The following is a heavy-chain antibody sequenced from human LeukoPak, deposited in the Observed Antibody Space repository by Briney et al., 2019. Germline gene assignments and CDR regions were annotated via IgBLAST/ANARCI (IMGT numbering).Heavy chain of an antibody. D-gene: IGHD3-22*01. CDR2: INPNSGGT. CDR1: GYTFTGYY. Sequence: WASVKVSCKASGYTFTGYYMHWVRQAPGQGLEWMGWINPNSGGTNYAQKFQGRVTMTRDTSISTAYMELSRLRSDDTAVYYCARGTKNYDSSLNWFDPWGQGTLVTVSS. J-gene: IGHJ5*02. V-gene: IGHV1-2*02. CDR3: ARGTKNYDSSLNWFDP.